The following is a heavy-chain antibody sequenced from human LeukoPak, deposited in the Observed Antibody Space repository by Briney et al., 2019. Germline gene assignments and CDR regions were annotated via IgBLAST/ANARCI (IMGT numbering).Heavy chain of an antibody. J-gene: IGHJ4*02. CDR1: GGSISSYY. V-gene: IGHV4-59*01. CDR3: ARFYDSSGYYSTTEKYYFDY. Sequence: SETLSLTCTVSGGSISSYYWSWIRQPPGKGLEWIGYIYYSGSTNYNPSLKSRVTISVDTSKNQFSLKLSSVTAADTAVYYCARFYDSSGYYSTTEKYYFDYWGQGTLVTVSS. D-gene: IGHD3-22*01. CDR2: IYYSGST.